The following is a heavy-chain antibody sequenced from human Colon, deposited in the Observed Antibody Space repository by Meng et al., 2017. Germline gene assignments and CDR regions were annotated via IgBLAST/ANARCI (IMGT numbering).Heavy chain of an antibody. CDR3: ARDGSYGLDLDF. D-gene: IGHD3-3*01. Sequence: QAQLVQSGTEVKKPGASVKVSCKTSGYTFPGYYMQWVRQAPGQGLEWLGRIHPNTGATNYAQKFQDRVTMTRDTSISTVYMELNTLTSDDTAVYYCARDGSYGLDLDFWGQGTLVTVSS. V-gene: IGHV1-2*06. CDR1: GYTFPGYY. J-gene: IGHJ4*02. CDR2: IHPNTGAT.